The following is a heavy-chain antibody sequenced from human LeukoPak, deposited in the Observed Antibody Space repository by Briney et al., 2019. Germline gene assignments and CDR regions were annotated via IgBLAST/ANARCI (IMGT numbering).Heavy chain of an antibody. J-gene: IGHJ6*03. CDR3: ARDGGYDFWSGYYIRGYMDV. CDR1: GGTFSSYA. V-gene: IGHV1-69*13. Sequence: ASVKVSCKASGGTFSSYAISWVRQAPGQGLEWMGGIIPIFGTANYAQKFQGRVTITADESTSTAYMELRSLRSDDTAVYYCARDGGYDFWSGYYIRGYMDVWGKGTTVTVSS. D-gene: IGHD3-3*01. CDR2: IIPIFGTA.